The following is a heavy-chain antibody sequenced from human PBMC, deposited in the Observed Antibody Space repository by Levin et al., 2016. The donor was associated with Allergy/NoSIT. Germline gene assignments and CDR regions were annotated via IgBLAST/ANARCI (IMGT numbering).Heavy chain of an antibody. D-gene: IGHD3-16*01. J-gene: IGHJ5*02. V-gene: IGHV3-30*03. Sequence: VRQAPGKGLEWVAVLSYDGDNENYADSVKGRFSISRDNSKNTLFLDMNSLRPEDTAVYYCARADTLMTFYNWFGPGAREPWSPSPQ. CDR3: ARADTLMTFYNWFGP. CDR2: LSYDGDNE.